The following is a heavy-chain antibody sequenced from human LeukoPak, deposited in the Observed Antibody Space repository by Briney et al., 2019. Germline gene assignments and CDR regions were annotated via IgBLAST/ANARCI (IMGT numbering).Heavy chain of an antibody. CDR2: IYYTGST. CDR1: GGSISSYY. CDR3: ARAARGYLYYFDY. V-gene: IGHV4-59*06. Sequence: SETLSLTCTVSGGSISSYYWSWIRQHPGKDLEWIGYIYYTGSTYYNPSLKSRVAMSLDTSKNQFSLKLSSVTAADTAVYYCARAARGYLYYFDYWGQGTLVTVSS. J-gene: IGHJ4*02. D-gene: IGHD3-22*01.